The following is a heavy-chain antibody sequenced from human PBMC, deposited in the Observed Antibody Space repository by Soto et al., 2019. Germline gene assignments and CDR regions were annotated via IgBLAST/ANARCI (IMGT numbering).Heavy chain of an antibody. D-gene: IGHD5-12*01. CDR1: GGSISSYY. CDR2: IYYSGST. V-gene: IGHV4-59*08. CDR3: ARHVPSEWLNDY. Sequence: SETLSLTCTVSGGSISSYYWSWIRQPPGKGLEWIGYIYYSGSTNYNPSLKSRVTISVDTSKNQFSLKLSSVTAADTAVYYCARHVPSEWLNDYWGQGTLVTVSS. J-gene: IGHJ4*02.